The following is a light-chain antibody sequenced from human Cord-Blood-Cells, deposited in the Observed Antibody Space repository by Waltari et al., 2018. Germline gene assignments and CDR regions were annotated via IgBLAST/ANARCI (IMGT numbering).Light chain of an antibody. Sequence: IQLTQSPSSLSASVGDRVTITCRASQGISSYLAWYQQKPGEAPKLLIYAASTLQSGVPSRFSGSGSVTDFTLTISSLQPEDFATYYCQQLNSYPLTFGGGTKVEIK. J-gene: IGKJ4*01. CDR2: AAS. CDR3: QQLNSYPLT. CDR1: QGISSY. V-gene: IGKV1-9*01.